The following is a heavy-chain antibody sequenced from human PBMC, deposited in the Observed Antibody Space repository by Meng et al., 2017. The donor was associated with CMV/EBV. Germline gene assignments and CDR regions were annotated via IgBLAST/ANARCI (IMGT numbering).Heavy chain of an antibody. J-gene: IGHJ4*02. CDR2: ISASSGST. CDR3: AKGVVAAADNPLDH. V-gene: IGHV3-23*01. CDR1: GFTFGSYA. D-gene: IGHD2-15*01. Sequence: GAGFTFGSYAMTWVRQARGKGLEWVSGISASSGSTYYADSVKGRCTISRDNSKNTLYLQMNSLRAEDTAVYYCAKGVVAAADNPLDHWGQGTLVTVSS.